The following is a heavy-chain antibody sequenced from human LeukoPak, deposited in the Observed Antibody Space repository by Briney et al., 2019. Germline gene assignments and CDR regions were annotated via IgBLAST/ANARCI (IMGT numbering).Heavy chain of an antibody. CDR2: IKQDGSVK. J-gene: IGHJ5*01. D-gene: IGHD6-6*01. CDR1: GLTFNNYW. V-gene: IGHV3-7*01. CDR3: VRTSRSSSTDS. Sequence: GSLRLSCAASGLTFNNYWMSWVRQAPGKGLEWVANIKQDGSVKNYVDYMEGRFTISRDNAKNSLYLQMNGLRAEDTVVYYCVRTSRSSSTDSWGQGTLVTVSS.